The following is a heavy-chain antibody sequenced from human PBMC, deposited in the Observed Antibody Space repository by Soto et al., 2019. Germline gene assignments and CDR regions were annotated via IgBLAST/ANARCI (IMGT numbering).Heavy chain of an antibody. CDR2: IDPSDSYT. Sequence: PGESLKISCKGSGYSFTSYWISWVRQMPGKGLEWMGRIDPSDSYTNYSPSFQGHVTISADKSISTAYLQWSSLKASDTAMYYCARQDRRYSSDWYFRYYGMDVWGQGTTVTVSS. V-gene: IGHV5-10-1*01. J-gene: IGHJ6*02. D-gene: IGHD6-19*01. CDR3: ARQDRRYSSDWYFRYYGMDV. CDR1: GYSFTSYW.